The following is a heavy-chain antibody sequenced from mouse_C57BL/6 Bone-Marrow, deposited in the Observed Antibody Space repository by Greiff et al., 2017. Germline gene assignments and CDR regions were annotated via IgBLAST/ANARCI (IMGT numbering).Heavy chain of an antibody. CDR2: IYPGDGDT. CDR1: GYAFSSYW. Sequence: QVQLQQSGAELVKPGASVKISCKASGYAFSSYWMNWVKQRPGKGLEWIGQIYPGDGDTNYNGKFKGKATLTADKSSSTAYMQLRSLTSEDSAVYICAREGLWLNYYAMDYWGQGTSVTVSS. D-gene: IGHD2-2*01. V-gene: IGHV1-80*01. J-gene: IGHJ4*01. CDR3: AREGLWLNYYAMDY.